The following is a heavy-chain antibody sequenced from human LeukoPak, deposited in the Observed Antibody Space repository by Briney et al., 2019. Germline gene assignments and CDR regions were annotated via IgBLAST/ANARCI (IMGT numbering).Heavy chain of an antibody. CDR2: IFPIFGTA. J-gene: IGHJ6*03. CDR3: ARAPPYGSGSYYYYYYMDV. D-gene: IGHD3-10*01. Sequence: SVKVSCKASGGTFSSYAISWVRQAPGQGLEWMGGIFPIFGTANYAQKFQGRVTITTDESTSTAYMELSSLRSEDTAVYYCARAPPYGSGSYYYYYYMDVWGKGTTVTVSS. CDR1: GGTFSSYA. V-gene: IGHV1-69*05.